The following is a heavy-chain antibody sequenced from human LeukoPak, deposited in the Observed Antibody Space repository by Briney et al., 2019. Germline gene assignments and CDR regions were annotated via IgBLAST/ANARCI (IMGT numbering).Heavy chain of an antibody. J-gene: IGHJ5*02. D-gene: IGHD5-12*01. Sequence: GGSLTLSCAASGFTFSSSAMTWLRQAPGKGLEGVLAISGSGGSTYYADSVKGRFTISRDNSKNTLYLQMNSLRAEDTAVYYCAKDARNSGSNWFDPWGQGTLVTVSS. V-gene: IGHV3-23*01. CDR3: AKDARNSGSNWFDP. CDR2: ISGSGGST. CDR1: GFTFSSSA.